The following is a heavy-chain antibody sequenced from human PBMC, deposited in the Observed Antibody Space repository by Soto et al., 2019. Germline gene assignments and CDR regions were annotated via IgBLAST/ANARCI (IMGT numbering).Heavy chain of an antibody. D-gene: IGHD3-22*01. CDR1: GFTFSSYS. Sequence: EVQLVESGGGLVKPGGSLRLSCAASGFTFSSYSMNWVRQAPGKGLEWVSSISSSSSYIYYADSVKGRFTISRDNAKNSLYLQMNSLRAEDTAVYYCESGAYYYDSSGYYYYWGQGTLVTVSS. CDR2: ISSSSSYI. CDR3: ESGAYYYDSSGYYYY. V-gene: IGHV3-21*01. J-gene: IGHJ4*02.